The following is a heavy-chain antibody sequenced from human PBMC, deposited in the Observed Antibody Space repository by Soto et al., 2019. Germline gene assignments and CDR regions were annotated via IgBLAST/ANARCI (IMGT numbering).Heavy chain of an antibody. V-gene: IGHV3-7*01. D-gene: IGHD2-2*01. CDR1: GFTFSSYW. CDR2: IKQDGSEK. Sequence: EVQLVESGGGLVQPGGSLRLSCAASGFTFSSYWMSWVRQAPGKGLEWVANIKQDGSEKYYVDSVKGRFTISRDNAKNSLYLQMNSLRAEDTAVYYCARAVVVVPAAKSHWYFDLWGRGTLVTVSS. CDR3: ARAVVVVPAAKSHWYFDL. J-gene: IGHJ2*01.